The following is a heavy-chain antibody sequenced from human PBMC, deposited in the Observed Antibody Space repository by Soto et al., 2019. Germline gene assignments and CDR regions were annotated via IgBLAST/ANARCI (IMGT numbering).Heavy chain of an antibody. CDR3: ARDTDDSSGTHFDY. J-gene: IGHJ4*02. CDR2: IIPIFGTA. CDR1: GGTFSSYA. V-gene: IGHV1-69*01. Sequence: SCKASGGTFSSYAISWVRQAPGQGLEWMGGIIPIFGTANYAQKFQGRVTITADESTSTAYMELSSLRSEDTAVYYCARDTDDSSGTHFDYWGQGTLVTVSS. D-gene: IGHD3-22*01.